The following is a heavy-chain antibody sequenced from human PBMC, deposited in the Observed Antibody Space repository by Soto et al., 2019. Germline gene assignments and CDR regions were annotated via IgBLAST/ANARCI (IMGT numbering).Heavy chain of an antibody. CDR1: GASVSSGSYF. J-gene: IGHJ6*02. CDR3: ATTLGYSLSSLDV. Sequence: QVQLQESGPGLVKPSETLSLTCIVSGASVSSGSYFWSWIRQPPGKGLEWIGNMYYSGTTNHNPSLKSRVTMSLDTSKNHFTLKLTSVTAADTAVYYCATTLGYSLSSLDVWGQGTMVTVSS. D-gene: IGHD2-15*01. V-gene: IGHV4-61*03. CDR2: MYYSGTT.